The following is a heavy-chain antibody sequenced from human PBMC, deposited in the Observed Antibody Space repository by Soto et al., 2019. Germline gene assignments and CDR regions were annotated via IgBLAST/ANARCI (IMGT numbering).Heavy chain of an antibody. J-gene: IGHJ4*02. Sequence: EVQLLESGGGLVQPGGSLRLSCAASGFSFSSYAMGWVRQAPGKGLEWVSGISGNGVSIYYVYSVKGRFTISRDNSKNTLFLQMNSLRAEDTAVYDCAKAMSPSGGARDYWGQGTLVTVSS. D-gene: IGHD2-15*01. CDR3: AKAMSPSGGARDY. CDR1: GFSFSSYA. CDR2: ISGNGVSI. V-gene: IGHV3-23*01.